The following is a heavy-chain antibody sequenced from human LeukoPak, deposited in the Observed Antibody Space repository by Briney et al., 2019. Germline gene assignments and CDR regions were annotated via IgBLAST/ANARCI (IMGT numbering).Heavy chain of an antibody. Sequence: GGSLRLSCAASGFTFSSYWMSWVRQAPGKGLEWVANIKQDGSEKYYVDSVKGRFTISRDNAKNSLYLQMNSLRAEDTAVYYCARDLGSGSYEVGLGYWGQGTLVTVSS. D-gene: IGHD3-10*01. CDR3: ARDLGSGSYEVGLGY. V-gene: IGHV3-7*01. J-gene: IGHJ4*02. CDR1: GFTFSSYW. CDR2: IKQDGSEK.